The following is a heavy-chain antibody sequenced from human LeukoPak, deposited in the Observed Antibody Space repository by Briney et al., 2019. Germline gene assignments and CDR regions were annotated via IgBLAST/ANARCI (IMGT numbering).Heavy chain of an antibody. CDR2: ISSSSTI. CDR3: ARAIMVIDY. V-gene: IGHV3-48*04. D-gene: IGHD2-8*01. J-gene: IGHJ4*02. Sequence: GGSLRLSCAASGFTFSSYSMHWVRQAPGKGLEWVSYISSSSTIYYADSVKGRFTISRDNAKNSLYLQMNSLRAEDTAVYYCARAIMVIDYWGQGTLVTVSS. CDR1: GFTFSSYS.